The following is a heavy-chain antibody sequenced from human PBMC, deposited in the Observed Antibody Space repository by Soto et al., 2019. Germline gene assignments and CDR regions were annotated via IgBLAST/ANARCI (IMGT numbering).Heavy chain of an antibody. J-gene: IGHJ4*02. V-gene: IGHV1-3*01. Sequence: ASVKVSCKASGYTFTSYAMHWVRQAPGQRLEWMGWINAGNGNTKYSQKFQGRVTITRDTSASTAYMELSSLRSEDTAVYYCARGLGGRWYYFDYWGQGTLVTGFS. CDR3: ARGLGGRWYYFDY. CDR1: GYTFTSYA. D-gene: IGHD2-15*01. CDR2: INAGNGNT.